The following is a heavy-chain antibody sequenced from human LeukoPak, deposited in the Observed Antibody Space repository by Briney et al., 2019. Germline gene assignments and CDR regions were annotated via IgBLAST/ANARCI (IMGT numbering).Heavy chain of an antibody. V-gene: IGHV3-7*01. CDR2: IKQDGSEK. CDR3: ARVRYDFWSGYVYYYYMDV. D-gene: IGHD3-3*01. J-gene: IGHJ6*03. Sequence: PGGSLRLSCAASGFTFSSYWMSWVRQAPGKGLEWVANIKQDGSEKYYVDSVKGRFTISRDNAKNSLYLQMNSLRAEDTAVYYCARVRYDFWSGYVYYYYMDVWGKGTTVTVSS. CDR1: GFTFSSYW.